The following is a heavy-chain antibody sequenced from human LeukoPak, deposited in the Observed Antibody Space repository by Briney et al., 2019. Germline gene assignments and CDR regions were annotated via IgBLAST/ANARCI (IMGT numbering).Heavy chain of an antibody. Sequence: GGSLRLSCAASGFTFSTYSMNCVRQAPGKGLEWVSVISGSDTSTYYADSVKGRFTISKDNSKNTPSLQMNSLRAEDTAVYYCAKGSSPSCYGSLDSWGQGTLVTVSS. D-gene: IGHD2-2*01. CDR2: ISGSDTST. V-gene: IGHV3-23*01. CDR3: AKGSSPSCYGSLDS. CDR1: GFTFSTYS. J-gene: IGHJ5*01.